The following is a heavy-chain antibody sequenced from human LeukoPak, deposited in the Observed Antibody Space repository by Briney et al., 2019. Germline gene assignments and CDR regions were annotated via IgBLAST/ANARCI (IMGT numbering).Heavy chain of an antibody. CDR2: IWYDGSNK. Sequence: GRSLRLSCAASGFTFSSYGMHWVRQAPGKGLEWVAVIWYDGSNKYYADSVKGRFTISRDNSKNTLYLQMNSLRAEDTAVYYCARVGQWFGEFDYWAREPWSPSPQ. CDR3: ARVGQWFGEFDY. J-gene: IGHJ4*02. CDR1: GFTFSSYG. V-gene: IGHV3-33*01. D-gene: IGHD3-10*01.